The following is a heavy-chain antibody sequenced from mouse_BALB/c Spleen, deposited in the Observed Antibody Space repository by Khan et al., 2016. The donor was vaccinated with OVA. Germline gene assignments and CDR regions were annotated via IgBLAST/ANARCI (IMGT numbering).Heavy chain of an antibody. Sequence: EVKLLESGGGLVQPGGSLKLSCAASGFDFSRYWMSWVRQAPGKGLEWIGEINPDSSTINYTPSLKDKFIISRDNAKNTLYPQMSKVRSEDTALYYCARPYRYDGRAWFAYWGQGTLVTVSA. CDR3: ARPYRYDGRAWFAY. V-gene: IGHV4-1*02. CDR1: GFDFSRYW. D-gene: IGHD2-14*01. CDR2: INPDSSTI. J-gene: IGHJ3*01.